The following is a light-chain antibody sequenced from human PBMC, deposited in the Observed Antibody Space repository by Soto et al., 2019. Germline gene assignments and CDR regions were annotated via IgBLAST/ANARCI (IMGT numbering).Light chain of an antibody. V-gene: IGKV3-20*01. CDR1: QSVSSSY. CDR3: QQYGSSPPIT. Sequence: EIVLTQSPGTLSLSPGERATLSCRASQSVSSSYLAWYQQKPGQAPRLLIYGASSRSTGIPDRFSGSGSGTDVTLTISRLEREDCAVYYCQQYGSSPPITFGQGTRLEIK. J-gene: IGKJ5*01. CDR2: GAS.